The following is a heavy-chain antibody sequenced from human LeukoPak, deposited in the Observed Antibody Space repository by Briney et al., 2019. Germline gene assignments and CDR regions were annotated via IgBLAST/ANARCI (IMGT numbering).Heavy chain of an antibody. J-gene: IGHJ6*02. CDR1: GYXFTGYY. Sequence: GASVKVSCKASGYXFTGYYMHWVRQAPGQGLEWMGWINPNSGGTNYAQKFQGRVTMTRDTSISTAYMELSRLRSDDTAVYYCARDIKTSRTDIAAAGTGYYYYGMDVWGQGTTVTVSS. CDR3: ARDIKTSRTDIAAAGTGYYYYGMDV. V-gene: IGHV1-2*02. CDR2: INPNSGGT. D-gene: IGHD6-13*01.